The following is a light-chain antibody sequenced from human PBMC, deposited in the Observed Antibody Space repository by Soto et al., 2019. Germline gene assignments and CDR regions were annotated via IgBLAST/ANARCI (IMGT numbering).Light chain of an antibody. CDR3: QQYGSSRGT. CDR1: QSVSSSY. V-gene: IGKV3-20*01. J-gene: IGKJ3*01. Sequence: EIVLTQSPGTLSLSPGERATLSCRASQSVSSSYLAWYQQKPGQAPRLLIYGASSRATGIPDRFSSSGSGTDFTLTIIRLEPEDFAVYYCQQYGSSRGTFGPGTKVDIK. CDR2: GAS.